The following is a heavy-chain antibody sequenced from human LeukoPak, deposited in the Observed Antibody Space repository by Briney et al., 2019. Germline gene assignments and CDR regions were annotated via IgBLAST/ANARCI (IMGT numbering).Heavy chain of an antibody. D-gene: IGHD3-10*01. CDR3: AHGSGSSPLRY. Sequence: SETLSLTCTVSGGSISSSSYYWGWIRQPPGKGLEWIGRIYYSGSTYYNPSLKSRVTISVDTSKNQFSLKLSSVTAADTAVYYCAHGSGSSPLRYWGQGTLVTVSS. V-gene: IGHV4-39*01. CDR2: IYYSGST. J-gene: IGHJ4*02. CDR1: GGSISSSSYY.